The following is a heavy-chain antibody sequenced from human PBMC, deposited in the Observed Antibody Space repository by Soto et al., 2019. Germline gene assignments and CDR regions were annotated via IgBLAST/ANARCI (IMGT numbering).Heavy chain of an antibody. V-gene: IGHV1-8*01. D-gene: IGHD6-13*01. J-gene: IGHJ6*02. Sequence: ASVKVSCKASGYTFTSYDINWVRQATGQGLEWMGWMNPNSGNTGYAQKFQGRVTMTRNTSISTAYMELSSLRSEDTAVYYCARVRSEQQLSHYYGMDVWGQGTTVTVSS. CDR1: GYTFTSYD. CDR2: MNPNSGNT. CDR3: ARVRSEQQLSHYYGMDV.